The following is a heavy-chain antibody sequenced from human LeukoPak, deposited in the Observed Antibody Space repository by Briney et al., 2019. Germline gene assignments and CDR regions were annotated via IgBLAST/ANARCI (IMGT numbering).Heavy chain of an antibody. CDR1: GGSISSYY. V-gene: IGHV4-59*01. CDR3: ARDRSGSGSYYSHYYYGMDV. J-gene: IGHJ6*02. CDR2: IYYSGST. D-gene: IGHD3-10*01. Sequence: SETLSLSCTVSGGSISSYYWSWIRQPPGKGLEWIGYIYYSGSTNYNPSLKSRVTISVDTSKNQFSLKLSSVTAADTAVYYCARDRSGSGSYYSHYYYGMDVWGQRTTVTVSS.